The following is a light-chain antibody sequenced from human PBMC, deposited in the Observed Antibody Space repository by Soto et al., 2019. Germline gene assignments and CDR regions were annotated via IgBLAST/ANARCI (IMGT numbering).Light chain of an antibody. Sequence: SYELTQPPSVSVSPGQTASITCSGDELADKYVSWYQQKPGQSPILVISQDTNRPSGIPVRFSGSNSGNTATLTISGTQAMDEADYYCQACDTGSVIFGGGTKVTVL. J-gene: IGLJ2*01. V-gene: IGLV3-1*01. CDR2: QDT. CDR1: ELADKY. CDR3: QACDTGSVI.